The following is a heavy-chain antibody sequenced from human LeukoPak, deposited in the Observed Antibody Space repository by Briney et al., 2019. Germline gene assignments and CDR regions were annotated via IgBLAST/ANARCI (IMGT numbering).Heavy chain of an antibody. CDR1: GGTFSSYA. CDR2: IIPIFGTA. J-gene: IGHJ6*03. Sequence: GASVKVSCKASGGTFSSYAISWVRQAPGQGLEWMGGIIPIFGTANYAQKFQGRVTITADESTSTAYMELSSLRSEDTAVYYCAGRREGIKHQPGYYYYTDVWGKGTTVTVSS. D-gene: IGHD1-14*01. V-gene: IGHV1-69*13. CDR3: AGRREGIKHQPGYYYYTDV.